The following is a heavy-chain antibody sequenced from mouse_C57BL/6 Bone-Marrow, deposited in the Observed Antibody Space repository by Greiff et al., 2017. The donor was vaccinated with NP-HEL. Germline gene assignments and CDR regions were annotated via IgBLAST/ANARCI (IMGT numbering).Heavy chain of an antibody. V-gene: IGHV14-2*01. CDR2: IDPEDGVT. CDR3: ARGDYGSSYWYFDV. J-gene: IGHJ1*03. Sequence: EVQLQQSGAELVKPGASVKLSCTASGFNIKDYYMHWVKQRTEQGLEWIGRIDPEDGVTKYAPKFQGKATITADTSSNTAYLQLSSLTSEDTAVYYCARGDYGSSYWYFDVWGTGTTVTVSS. CDR1: GFNIKDYY. D-gene: IGHD1-1*01.